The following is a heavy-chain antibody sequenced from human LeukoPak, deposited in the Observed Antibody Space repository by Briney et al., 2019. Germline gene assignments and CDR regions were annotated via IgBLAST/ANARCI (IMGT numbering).Heavy chain of an antibody. CDR2: IPHRGRP. V-gene: IGHV4/OR15-8*01. CDR1: GGSITTTNF. CDR3: SRESGPYCPFGH. J-gene: IGHJ5*02. Sequence: PSETLTLTCGVSGGSITTTNFWSWLRQPPGGGLEWIGEIPHRGRPQYNPSLKSQGNISIDESKNNHYLSLACVSAADTAVYYYSRESGPYCPFGHWGQGTLVAVTS. D-gene: IGHD1-26*01.